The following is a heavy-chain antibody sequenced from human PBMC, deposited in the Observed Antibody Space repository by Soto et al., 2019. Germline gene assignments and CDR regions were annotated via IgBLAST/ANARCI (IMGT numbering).Heavy chain of an antibody. CDR3: AREGQKMDDSGRPLYAFDI. V-gene: IGHV3-48*02. CDR2: ISSSSSTI. D-gene: IGHD3-22*01. J-gene: IGHJ3*02. Sequence: GGSLRLSCAASGFTFSSYSMNWVRQAPGKGLEWVSYISSSSSTIYYADSVKGRFTISRDNAKNSLYLQMNSLRDEDTAVYYCAREGQKMDDSGRPLYAFDIWGQGTMVTVSS. CDR1: GFTFSSYS.